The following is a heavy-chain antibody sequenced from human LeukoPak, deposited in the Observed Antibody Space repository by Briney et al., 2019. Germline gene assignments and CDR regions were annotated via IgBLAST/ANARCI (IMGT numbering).Heavy chain of an antibody. Sequence: GGSLRLSCEVSGFTLSTYWMNWVRQAPGKGLEWVSAISGSGVSTYYADSVRGRFTISRDSSKNTVYLQMNSLRAEDTAVYYCAKRYYSDSSGYLGSLNYWGQGTLVTVSS. V-gene: IGHV3-23*01. J-gene: IGHJ4*02. CDR3: AKRYYSDSSGYLGSLNY. D-gene: IGHD3-22*01. CDR2: ISGSGVST. CDR1: GFTLSTYW.